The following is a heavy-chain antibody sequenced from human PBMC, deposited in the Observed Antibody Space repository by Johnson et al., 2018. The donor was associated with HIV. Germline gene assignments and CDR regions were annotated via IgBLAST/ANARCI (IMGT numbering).Heavy chain of an antibody. CDR3: ARGLAMGQDAFDI. J-gene: IGHJ3*02. Sequence: VESGGGVVQPGRSLRLSCAASGFTFSSYAMSWVRPAPGKGLEWVSAIIGSGGYTYSAYSVKGRFTISRDNSKNTLYLQMNNLRAEDTAVYYCARGLAMGQDAFDIWGQGTMVTVSS. CDR2: IIGSGGYT. D-gene: IGHD1-26*01. V-gene: IGHV3-23*04. CDR1: GFTFSSYA.